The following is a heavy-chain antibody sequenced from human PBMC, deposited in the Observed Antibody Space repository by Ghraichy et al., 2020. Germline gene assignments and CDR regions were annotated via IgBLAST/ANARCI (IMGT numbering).Heavy chain of an antibody. V-gene: IGHV3-53*04. Sequence: GGSLRLSCASSGFTVTNNYMTWVRQAPGKGLEWVSSIYSIGSTYYADSVKGRFPISRHSSQNTLYLQMNGLTNEDTAVYFCAGGFDCSRTNCPSNPFAFWGQGTLVTVSS. CDR1: GFTVTNNY. D-gene: IGHD2-2*01. J-gene: IGHJ4*02. CDR3: AGGFDCSRTNCPSNPFAF. CDR2: IYSIGST.